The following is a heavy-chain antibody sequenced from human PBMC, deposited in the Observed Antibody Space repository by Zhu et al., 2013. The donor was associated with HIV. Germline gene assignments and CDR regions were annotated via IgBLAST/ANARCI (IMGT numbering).Heavy chain of an antibody. Sequence: QVQLVQSGAEVKKPGSSVKVSCKASGGTFSSYAISWVRQAPGQGLEWMGGIIPIFGTANYAQKFQGRVTITADESTSTAYMELSSLRSEDTAVYYCARELGYSSGWYEHSPYYFDYVGPGNPGHRLL. D-gene: IGHD6-19*01. CDR1: GGTFSSYA. CDR2: IIPIFGTA. V-gene: IGHV1-69*01. CDR3: ARELGYSSGWYEHSPYYFDY. J-gene: IGHJ4*02.